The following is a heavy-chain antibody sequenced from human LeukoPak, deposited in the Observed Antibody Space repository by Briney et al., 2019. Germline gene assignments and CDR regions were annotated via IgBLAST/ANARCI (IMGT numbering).Heavy chain of an antibody. CDR3: ARDRAAAGFGQGYYYYYMDV. CDR1: GGSISTYH. CDR2: IYYSGDT. V-gene: IGHV4-59*01. Sequence: SETLSLTCTVSGGSISTYHWSWIRQPPGKGLEWLGYIYYSGDTKQNPTLNSRATISVDTSKNQFSLKLKSVAAADTAVYYCARDRAAAGFGQGYYYYYMDVWGKGTTVTVSS. J-gene: IGHJ6*03. D-gene: IGHD6-13*01.